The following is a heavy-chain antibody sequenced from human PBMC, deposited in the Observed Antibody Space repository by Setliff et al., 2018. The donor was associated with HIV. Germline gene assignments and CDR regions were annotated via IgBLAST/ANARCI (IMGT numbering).Heavy chain of an antibody. CDR1: GDSINSGGYS. V-gene: IGHV4-61*08. CDR3: ARHSPSDY. Sequence: NPSETLSLTCTVSGDSINSGGYSWSWTRQPPGKGLEWIGYIYHSGSASYNPSLKSRVTISVDTSKNQFSLKLSSVTAADTAVYYCARHSPSDYWGQGTLVTVSS. J-gene: IGHJ4*02. CDR2: IYHSGSA.